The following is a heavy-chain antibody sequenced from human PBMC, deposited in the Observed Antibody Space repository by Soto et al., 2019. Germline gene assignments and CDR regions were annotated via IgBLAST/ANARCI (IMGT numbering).Heavy chain of an antibody. D-gene: IGHD3-10*01. Sequence: QVQLQQWGAGLVKPSETLSRTCAVYGGSLSGYYWSWIRQPPGRGLEWIGEINHSGSTNYNPSLKSRVTISRDTSKNQFSLKLISVTAADTAVYFCARRVTMQYYFDFWGQGTLVPVSS. CDR1: GGSLSGYY. V-gene: IGHV4-34*02. J-gene: IGHJ4*02. CDR2: INHSGST. CDR3: ARRVTMQYYFDF.